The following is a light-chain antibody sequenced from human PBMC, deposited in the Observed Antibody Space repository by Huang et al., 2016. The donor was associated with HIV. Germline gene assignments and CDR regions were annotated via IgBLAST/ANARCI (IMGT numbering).Light chain of an antibody. Sequence: VLTQSPDTLSSSPGERVTVSCRASQSLSSSYLAWYQQRPGQAPRLLIYGASTRATDIPDRFSGSGSGTDFTLTINRLEPADFAMYYCQQYGTSPYTFGQGTNLEIK. V-gene: IGKV3-20*01. CDR2: GAS. CDR3: QQYGTSPYT. J-gene: IGKJ2*01. CDR1: QSLSSSY.